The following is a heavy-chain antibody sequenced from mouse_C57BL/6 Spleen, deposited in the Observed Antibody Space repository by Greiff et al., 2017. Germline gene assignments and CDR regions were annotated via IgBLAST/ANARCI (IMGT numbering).Heavy chain of an antibody. V-gene: IGHV5-6*01. J-gene: IGHJ2*01. D-gene: IGHD2-3*01. CDR1: GFTFSSYG. Sequence: VQLKESGGDLVKPGGSLKLSCAASGFTFSSYGMSWVRQTPDKRLEWVATISSGGSYTYYPDSVKGRFTISRDNAKNTLYLQMSSLKSEDTAMYYCARQGRDGYYIDYWGQGTTLTVSS. CDR3: ARQGRDGYYIDY. CDR2: ISSGGSYT.